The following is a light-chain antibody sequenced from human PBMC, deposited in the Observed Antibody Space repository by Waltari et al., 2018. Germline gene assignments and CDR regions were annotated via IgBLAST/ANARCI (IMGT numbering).Light chain of an antibody. CDR2: AAS. Sequence: DIQMTQSPSSLSASVGDRVTITCRASQSISSYLNWYQQKPGKAPKLLIYAASSLQSGVQSRFSGSGSGTDFTLTISSLQSEDFAVYYCQQYNNWPPYTFGQGTKLEIK. V-gene: IGKV1-39*01. J-gene: IGKJ2*01. CDR1: QSISSY. CDR3: QQYNNWPPYT.